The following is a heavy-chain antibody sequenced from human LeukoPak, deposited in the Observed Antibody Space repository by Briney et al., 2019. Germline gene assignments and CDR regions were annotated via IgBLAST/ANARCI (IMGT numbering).Heavy chain of an antibody. V-gene: IGHV4-59*13. CDR1: GGSISSYY. Sequence: SETLSLTCAVYGGSISSYYWSWIRQPPGKGLEWIGYIYYSGSTKYNPALKSRVTISIDSSKNQFSLNLSSVTAADTAVYYCARGTVTMDYWGRGTLVTVSS. D-gene: IGHD4-17*01. CDR3: ARGTVTMDY. J-gene: IGHJ4*02. CDR2: IYYSGST.